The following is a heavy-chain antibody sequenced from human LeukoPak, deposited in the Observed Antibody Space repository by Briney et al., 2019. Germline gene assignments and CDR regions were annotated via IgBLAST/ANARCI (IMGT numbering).Heavy chain of an antibody. V-gene: IGHV4-59*01. J-gene: IGHJ5*02. Sequence: SETLSLTCTVSRGSISNYYCSWIRQPPEKGLEWVGYIYYSGSTNYNPSLKSRVTISIDTSKSQFSLKLSSVTAADTAVYYCAISRAYCGGDCYFDPWGQGTLVTVSS. CDR3: AISRAYCGGDCYFDP. CDR1: RGSISNYY. D-gene: IGHD2-21*02. CDR2: IYYSGST.